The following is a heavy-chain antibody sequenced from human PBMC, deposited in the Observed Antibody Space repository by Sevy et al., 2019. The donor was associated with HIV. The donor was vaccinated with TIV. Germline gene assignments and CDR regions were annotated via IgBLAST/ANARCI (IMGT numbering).Heavy chain of an antibody. Sequence: ASVKVSCKAFGYAFTGYYIHWVRQAPGQGLEWMGRINPISGGTDDSHKFQGRDTMTRDTSISTAYMDVISLRSDDTAVYYCARSPIAFWTGGMGVWGQGTVVTVSS. J-gene: IGHJ6*02. CDR3: ARSPIAFWTGGMGV. CDR1: GYAFTGYY. V-gene: IGHV1-2*06. CDR2: INPISGGT. D-gene: IGHD3-3*01.